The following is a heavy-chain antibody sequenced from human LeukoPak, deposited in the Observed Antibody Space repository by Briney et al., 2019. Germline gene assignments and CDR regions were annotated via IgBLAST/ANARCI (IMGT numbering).Heavy chain of an antibody. CDR1: GFTFSDYY. V-gene: IGHV3-11*01. CDR2: ISSSGSTI. D-gene: IGHD6-6*01. CDR3: ARAKQLVLYYYYYYTDV. J-gene: IGHJ6*03. Sequence: GGSLRLSCAASGFTFSDYYMSWIRQAPGKGLEWVSYISSSGSTIYYADSVKGRFTISRDNAKNSLYLQMNSLRAEDTAVYYCARAKQLVLYYYYYYTDVWGKGTTVTVSS.